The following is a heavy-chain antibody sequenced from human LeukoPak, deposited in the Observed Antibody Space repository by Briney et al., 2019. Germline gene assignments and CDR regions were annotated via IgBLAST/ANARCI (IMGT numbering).Heavy chain of an antibody. CDR1: GFTLSSYA. CDR3: ARSRSYGGFDY. D-gene: IGHD1-26*01. J-gene: IGHJ4*02. Sequence: GGSLRLSCAASGFTLSSYAMSWVRQAPGKGLEWVSSISSRSTYIYHADSVKGRFTISRDNAKNSLFLQMNSLRAEDTAVYYCARSRSYGGFDYWGQGTLVTVSS. CDR2: ISSRSTYI. V-gene: IGHV3-21*01.